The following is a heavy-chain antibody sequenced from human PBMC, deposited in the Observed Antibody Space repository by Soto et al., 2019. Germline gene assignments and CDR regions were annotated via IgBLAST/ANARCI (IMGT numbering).Heavy chain of an antibody. CDR3: ARGYSGRGVLTSRFDY. Sequence: GGSLRLSCAASGFTFSSYGMHWVRQAPGKGLEWVAVISYDGSNKYYADSVKGRFTISRDNSKNTLYLQMNSLRAEDTAVYYCARGYSGRGVLTSRFDYWGQGTLVTVSS. V-gene: IGHV3-30*03. CDR1: GFTFSSYG. D-gene: IGHD2-15*01. J-gene: IGHJ4*02. CDR2: ISYDGSNK.